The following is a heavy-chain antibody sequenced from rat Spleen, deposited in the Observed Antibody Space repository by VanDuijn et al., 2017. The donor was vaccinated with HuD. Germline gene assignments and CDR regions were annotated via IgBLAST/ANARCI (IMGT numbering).Heavy chain of an antibody. D-gene: IGHD1-9*01. Sequence: VQLKESGPGLVQPSQTLSLTCTVSGFSLTNFHVTWVRQPPGKGLEWVATISTSGGSTYYRDSGKGRFTISRDNAKSTLYLQMDSLRSEDTATYYCATQIYYGYTYEIWFAYWGQGTLVTVSS. CDR1: GFSLTNFH. CDR2: ISTSGGST. V-gene: IGHV5-25*01. CDR3: ATQIYYGYTYEIWFAY. J-gene: IGHJ3*01.